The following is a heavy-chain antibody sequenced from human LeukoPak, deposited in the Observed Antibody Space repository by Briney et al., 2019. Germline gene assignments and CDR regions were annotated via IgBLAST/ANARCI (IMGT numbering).Heavy chain of an antibody. V-gene: IGHV3-30*02. CDR1: GFTFSSYG. D-gene: IGHD2/OR15-2a*01. J-gene: IGHJ3*02. CDR3: AKGGGALLQDAFDI. CDR2: IRYDGSNK. Sequence: QPGGSLRLSCAASGFTFSSYGMHWVRQAPGKGLEWVAFIRYDGSNKYYADSVKGRFTTSRDNSKNTLYLQMNSLRAEDTAVYYCAKGGGALLQDAFDIWGQGTMVTVSS.